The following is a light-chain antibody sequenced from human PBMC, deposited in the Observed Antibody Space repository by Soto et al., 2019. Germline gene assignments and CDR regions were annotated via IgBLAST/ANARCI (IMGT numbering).Light chain of an antibody. J-gene: IGKJ1*01. Sequence: DIQMTQSPSTLSASVGDRVTITCRASQSISIWLAWYQQTPGKAPKRLIYKASTLTSGVPSRFSGSGSGTDFTRTISSLQTDDFATYYGQQFNNFSWTFGEGTQLEIK. CDR1: QSISIW. CDR3: QQFNNFSWT. CDR2: KAS. V-gene: IGKV1-5*03.